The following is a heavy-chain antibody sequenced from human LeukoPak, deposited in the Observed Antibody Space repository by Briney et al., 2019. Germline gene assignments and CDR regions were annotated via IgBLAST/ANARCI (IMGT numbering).Heavy chain of an antibody. D-gene: IGHD3-10*01. CDR2: IWYDGSNK. V-gene: IGHV3-33*08. CDR3: ARDKVRGVHNWFDP. Sequence: GGSLRLSCAASGFTFSSYAMSWVRQAPGKGLEWVAVIWYDGSNKYYADSVKGRFPISRDNSKNTLYLQMNSLRAEDTAVYYCARDKVRGVHNWFDPWGQGTLVTVSS. CDR1: GFTFSSYA. J-gene: IGHJ5*02.